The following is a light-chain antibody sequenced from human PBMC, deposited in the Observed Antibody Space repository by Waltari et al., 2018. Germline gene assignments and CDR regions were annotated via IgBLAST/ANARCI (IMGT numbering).Light chain of an antibody. J-gene: IGLJ2*01. Sequence: SYVLTQPPSVSVAPGKTARISCAVPNIRDKTVYWYQQKPGQAPVVVIYDTTVRPSGIPDRISGSDPATLTIARVEAGDEADYYCQVWDDTDDHPVFGGGTRLTVL. CDR2: DTT. CDR1: NIRDKT. CDR3: QVWDDTDDHPV. V-gene: IGLV3-21*03.